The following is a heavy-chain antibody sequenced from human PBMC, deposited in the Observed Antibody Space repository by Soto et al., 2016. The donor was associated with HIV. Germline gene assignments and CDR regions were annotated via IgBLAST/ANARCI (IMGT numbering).Heavy chain of an antibody. CDR2: IKSKTDGESI. CDR3: TTDMILWFGEPTYPDY. CDR1: GFTFSNAW. J-gene: IGHJ4*02. V-gene: IGHV3-15*01. Sequence: EVQLVESGGGLVKPGGSLRLSCRGSGFTFSNAWMSWVRQAPGKGLEWVGHIKSKTDGESIDYTAPVKGRFIISRHDSENTLYPQMNSLKTEDTAMYYCTTDMILWFGEPTYPDYWGQGTLVTVSS. D-gene: IGHD3-10*01.